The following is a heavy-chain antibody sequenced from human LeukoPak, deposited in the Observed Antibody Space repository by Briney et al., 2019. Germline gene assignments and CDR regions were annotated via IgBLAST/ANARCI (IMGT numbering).Heavy chain of an antibody. CDR2: VYSSGST. CDR1: GGSFSGYY. CDR3: ARDILATSIAAPYY. Sequence: SETLSLTCAVYGGSFSGYYWSWIRQPAGKGLEWIGRVYSSGSTDYNPSLKSRLSISVDTSKNQFSLRLSSVNAADTAVYYCARDILATSIAAPYYWGQGTLVTVSS. V-gene: IGHV4-4*07. D-gene: IGHD6-13*01. J-gene: IGHJ4*02.